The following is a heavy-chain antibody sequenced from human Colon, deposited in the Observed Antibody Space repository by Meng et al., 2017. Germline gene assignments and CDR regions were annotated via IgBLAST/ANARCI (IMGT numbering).Heavy chain of an antibody. Sequence: SETLSLTCTVSGGPISGSYWSWIRQPPGKELELIGYIYYSGSTNYSPSLRSRVTISIDTSQNQFSLNLTSLTAADTAIYYCARGGGKGGAREFENWGQGTLVTVSS. CDR3: ARGGGKGGAREFEN. J-gene: IGHJ4*02. CDR1: GGPISGSY. D-gene: IGHD1-26*01. CDR2: IYYSGST. V-gene: IGHV4-59*01.